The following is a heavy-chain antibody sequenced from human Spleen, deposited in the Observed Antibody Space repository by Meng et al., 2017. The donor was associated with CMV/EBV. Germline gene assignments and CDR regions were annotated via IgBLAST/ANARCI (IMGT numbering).Heavy chain of an antibody. D-gene: IGHD3-22*01. CDR2: INSGSSYI. V-gene: IGHV3-21*01. CDR1: GFAFSNYG. Sequence: GESLKISCAASGFAFSNYGMNWVRQAPGKGLEWVSSINSGSSYIYYADSVKGRFNISRDNAKHSLYLQMNSLRAEDTAVYYCARPSGYYLNAFDIWGQGTMVTVSS. CDR3: ARPSGYYLNAFDI. J-gene: IGHJ3*02.